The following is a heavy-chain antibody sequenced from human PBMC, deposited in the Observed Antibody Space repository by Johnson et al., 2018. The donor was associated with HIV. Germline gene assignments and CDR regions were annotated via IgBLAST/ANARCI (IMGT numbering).Heavy chain of an antibody. CDR3: ARGSGSYYLVKGAFDF. CDR2: IYSGGSS. CDR1: GFTVSTNY. Sequence: VQLVESGGGLVKPGGSLRLSCAASGFTVSTNYMSWVRQAPGKGLEWVSVIYSGGSSYYADSVEGRFTISRENAQNSLYLQMNNLRAGDTAVYYCARGSGSYYLVKGAFDFWGQGTMVTVSS. D-gene: IGHD1-26*01. J-gene: IGHJ3*01. V-gene: IGHV3-66*01.